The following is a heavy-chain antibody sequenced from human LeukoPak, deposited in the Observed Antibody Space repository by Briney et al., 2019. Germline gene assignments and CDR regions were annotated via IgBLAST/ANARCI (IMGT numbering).Heavy chain of an antibody. CDR2: ISSNGGST. D-gene: IGHD3-3*01. CDR3: ARARGYDFWSGYYNP. V-gene: IGHV3-64*01. J-gene: IGHJ5*02. Sequence: PAGSLSLSCAASGFTFSSYAMHWVRQAQGIGLEYVSAISSNGGSTYYANSVKGRFTISRDNSKNTLYLQMGSLRAEDMAVYYCARARGYDFWSGYYNPWGQGTLVTVSS. CDR1: GFTFSSYA.